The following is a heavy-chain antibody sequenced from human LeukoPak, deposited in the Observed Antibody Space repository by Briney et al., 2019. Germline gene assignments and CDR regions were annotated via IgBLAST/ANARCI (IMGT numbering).Heavy chain of an antibody. CDR3: TRDLGGGYFDD. CDR1: RFTFSRDW. CDR2: IRQDGGTV. Sequence: PGGSLRLSCAASRFTFSRDWMSWVRQAPGGGLEFVANIRQDGGTVNYVDSVKGRFTISRDNAKDSLYLQMNSLRADDTAVYYCTRDLGGGYFDDWGQGILVTVSS. V-gene: IGHV3-7*01. D-gene: IGHD3-16*01. J-gene: IGHJ4*02.